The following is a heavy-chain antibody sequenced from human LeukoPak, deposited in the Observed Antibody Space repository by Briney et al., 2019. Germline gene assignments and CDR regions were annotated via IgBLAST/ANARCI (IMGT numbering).Heavy chain of an antibody. CDR1: GGSISSTNYH. V-gene: IGHV4-39*01. CDR2: IYYSGST. CDR3: ARPLVGTTDYFDY. Sequence: SETLSLTCTVSGGSISSTNYHWGWIRQPPGKGPEWIGSIYYSGSTYYNPSLKGRATISVDTSKNQFSLKLSSVTAADTAVYYCARPLVGTTDYFDYWGQGTLVTVSS. D-gene: IGHD1-26*01. J-gene: IGHJ4*02.